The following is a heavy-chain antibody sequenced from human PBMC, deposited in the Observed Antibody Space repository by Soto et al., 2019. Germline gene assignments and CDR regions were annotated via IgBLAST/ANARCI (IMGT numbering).Heavy chain of an antibody. V-gene: IGHV1-18*01. D-gene: IGHD1-1*01. CDR3: ARGRYGDY. Sequence: QVHLVQSGAEVKKPGASVKVSCKCSGYTFTSYGITWVRQAPGQGLEWMGWISAHNGNTDYAQKVQGRVTVTRDTSTSTAYMELRGLRSDDTAVDYCARGRYGDYWGQGALVTVSS. CDR2: ISAHNGNT. CDR1: GYTFTSYG. J-gene: IGHJ4*02.